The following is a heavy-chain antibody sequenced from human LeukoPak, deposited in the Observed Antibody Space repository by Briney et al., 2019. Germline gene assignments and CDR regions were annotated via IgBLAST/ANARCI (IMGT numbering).Heavy chain of an antibody. CDR1: GGSISSYY. D-gene: IGHD5-12*01. J-gene: IGHJ4*02. V-gene: IGHV4-59*12. Sequence: SETLSLTCTVSGGSISSYYWSWIRQPPGKGLEWIGYIYYSGSTNYNPSLKSRVTISVDTSKNQFSLKLSSVTAADTAVYYCATYIGPQAYFDYWGQGTLVTVSS. CDR2: IYYSGST. CDR3: ATYIGPQAYFDY.